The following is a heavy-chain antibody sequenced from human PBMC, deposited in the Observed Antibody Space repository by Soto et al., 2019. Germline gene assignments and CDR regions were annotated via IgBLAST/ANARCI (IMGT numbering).Heavy chain of an antibody. Sequence: ASVKVSCKASGYTFTSYAMHWVRQAPGQRLEWMGWINAGNGNTKYSQKFQGRVTITRDTSASTAYMELSSLRSEDTAVYYCARDGFTYYYDSSGYYSYYFDYWGQGTLVTVYS. D-gene: IGHD3-22*01. CDR1: GYTFTSYA. CDR2: INAGNGNT. J-gene: IGHJ4*02. V-gene: IGHV1-3*01. CDR3: ARDGFTYYYDSSGYYSYYFDY.